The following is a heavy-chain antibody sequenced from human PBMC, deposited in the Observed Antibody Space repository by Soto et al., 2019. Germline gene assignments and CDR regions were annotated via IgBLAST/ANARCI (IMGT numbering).Heavy chain of an antibody. CDR3: ARFNWYFDL. CDR2: IYYSGST. J-gene: IGHJ2*01. V-gene: IGHV4-59*08. Sequence: QVQLQESGPGLVKPSETLSLTCTVSGGSISSYYWSWIRQPPGKGLESIGYIYYSGSTNYNPSLKSRVALSVDTSKNQFSLKLSSVTAADTAVYYCARFNWYFDLWGRGTLVTVSS. CDR1: GGSISSYY.